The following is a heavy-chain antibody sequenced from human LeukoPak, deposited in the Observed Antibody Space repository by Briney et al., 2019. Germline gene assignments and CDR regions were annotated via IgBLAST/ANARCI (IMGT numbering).Heavy chain of an antibody. CDR1: GFNFDEYA. V-gene: IGHV3-48*01. CDR3: ARYGSGSNYRDPFDS. D-gene: IGHD3-10*01. CDR2: IYRDSSVI. Sequence: GGSLRLSCVASGFNFDEYAVTWVRQAPGKGLEWISCIYRDSSVIHYADSVRGRFTVSRDNAKNSVYLQMNSLRAEDTAVYFCARYGSGSNYRDPFDSWGQGTLVTVSS. J-gene: IGHJ4*02.